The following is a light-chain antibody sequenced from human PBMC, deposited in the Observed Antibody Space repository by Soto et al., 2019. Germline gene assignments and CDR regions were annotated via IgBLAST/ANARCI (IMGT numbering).Light chain of an antibody. Sequence: DLQMTQSPSSLSASLGDRVTIACRASQSINSSLNWYQQKPGKAPKLLIYGASTLQSGVPSRFSGSGSGTDFTLTISSLQPEDVATYYCQQSYSTPWTFGQGTKVEI. CDR1: QSINSS. CDR2: GAS. V-gene: IGKV1-39*01. J-gene: IGKJ1*01. CDR3: QQSYSTPWT.